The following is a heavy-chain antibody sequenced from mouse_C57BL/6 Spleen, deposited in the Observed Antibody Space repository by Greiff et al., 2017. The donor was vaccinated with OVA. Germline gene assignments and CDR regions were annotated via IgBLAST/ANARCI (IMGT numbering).Heavy chain of an antibody. Sequence: QVQLQQPGAELVMPGASVKLSCKASGYTFTSYWMHWVKQRPGQGLEWIGEIDPSDSYTNYNQKFKGKSTLTVDKSSSTAYMQLSSLTSEDSAVYYCARSFTTVVATPAYWGQGTLVTVSA. CDR1: GYTFTSYW. J-gene: IGHJ3*01. V-gene: IGHV1-69*01. CDR3: ARSFTTVVATPAY. D-gene: IGHD1-1*01. CDR2: IDPSDSYT.